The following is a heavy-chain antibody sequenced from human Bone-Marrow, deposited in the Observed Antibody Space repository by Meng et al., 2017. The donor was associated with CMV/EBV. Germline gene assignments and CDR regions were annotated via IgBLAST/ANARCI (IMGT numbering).Heavy chain of an antibody. Sequence: GESLKISCAASGFTFDDYGMSWVRQAPGKGLEWVSGINWNGGSTGYEDSVKGRFTISRDNAKNSLYLQMNSLRAEDTALYYCAREHGGWNDAFDIWGQGTMVTVSS. CDR1: GFTFDDYG. D-gene: IGHD6-19*01. CDR3: AREHGGWNDAFDI. CDR2: INWNGGST. V-gene: IGHV3-20*04. J-gene: IGHJ3*02.